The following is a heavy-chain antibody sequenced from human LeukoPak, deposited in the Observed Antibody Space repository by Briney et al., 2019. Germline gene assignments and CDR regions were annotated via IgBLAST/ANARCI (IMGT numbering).Heavy chain of an antibody. Sequence: SETLSLTCTVSGGSISSGGYYWSWIRQHPGKGLEWIGYIYYSGSTYYNPSLKSRVTISVDTSKNQFSLKLSSVTAADTAVYYCARSPLQYYDFWSGYSYGMDVWGQGTTVTVSS. V-gene: IGHV4-31*03. J-gene: IGHJ6*02. CDR3: ARSPLQYYDFWSGYSYGMDV. D-gene: IGHD3-3*01. CDR1: GGSISSGGYY. CDR2: IYYSGST.